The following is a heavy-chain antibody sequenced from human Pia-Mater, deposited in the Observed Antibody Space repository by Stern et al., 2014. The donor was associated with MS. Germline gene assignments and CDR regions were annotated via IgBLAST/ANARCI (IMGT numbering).Heavy chain of an antibody. CDR1: GFTFNKAW. Sequence: EVQLLESGGGLVKHGGSLRLSCAVCGFTFNKAWRSWVRQAPGKGLEWIRRIKFNAAEAGDGGPVKGSFIISRDDSKTPLFLQMNGLITEDTAVYFCGADVSYQGSGEIDFWGQGTLVTVSS. CDR2: IKFNAAEA. J-gene: IGHJ4*02. V-gene: IGHV3-15*01. CDR3: GADVSYQGSGEIDF. D-gene: IGHD3-10*01.